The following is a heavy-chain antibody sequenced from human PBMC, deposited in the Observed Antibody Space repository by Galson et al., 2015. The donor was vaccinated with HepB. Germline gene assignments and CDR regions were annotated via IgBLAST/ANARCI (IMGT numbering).Heavy chain of an antibody. V-gene: IGHV4-34*01. CDR3: ARGYAYGSGSNWFDP. CDR1: GGSFSGYY. Sequence: ETLSLTCAVYGGSFSGYYWSWIRQPPGKGLEWIGEINHSGSTNYNTSLKSRVTISVDTSKNQFSLKLSSVTAADTAVYYCARGYAYGSGSNWFDPWGQGTLVTVSS. D-gene: IGHD3-10*01. CDR2: INHSGST. J-gene: IGHJ5*02.